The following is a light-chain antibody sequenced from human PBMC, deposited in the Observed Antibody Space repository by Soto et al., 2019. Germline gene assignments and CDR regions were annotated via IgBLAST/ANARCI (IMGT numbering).Light chain of an antibody. CDR3: QQRSNWQWT. J-gene: IGKJ1*01. CDR1: QPVTNY. V-gene: IGKV1-39*01. CDR2: AAS. Sequence: DIQMTQSPSSLSASVGDRVTITCRASQPVTNYLSWYQQKPGKAPKLFIYAASRLQSGVPSRFSGGGSGTDFTLTISSLLPEDFAVYYCQQRSNWQWTFGQGTKVEIK.